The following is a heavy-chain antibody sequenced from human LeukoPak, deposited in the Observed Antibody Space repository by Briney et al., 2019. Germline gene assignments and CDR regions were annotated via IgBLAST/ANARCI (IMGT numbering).Heavy chain of an antibody. D-gene: IGHD6-19*01. V-gene: IGHV4-34*01. CDR1: EMSFSAYY. Sequence: SETLSLTCAVSEMSFSAYYWNWIRQSPGKGLEWIGEINYGGSTKYTPSLEGRGTILIDTSKNQFSLKLTSVTAADTAVYYCARGFPPGSGSRGSHAFDVWGQGRMVTVSS. CDR3: ARGFPPGSGSRGSHAFDV. J-gene: IGHJ3*01. CDR2: INYGGST.